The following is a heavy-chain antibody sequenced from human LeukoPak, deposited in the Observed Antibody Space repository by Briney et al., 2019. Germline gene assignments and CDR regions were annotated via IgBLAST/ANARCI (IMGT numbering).Heavy chain of an antibody. CDR3: ARASYNYDSSGYPY. J-gene: IGHJ4*02. V-gene: IGHV4-30-4*08. CDR2: IYYSGST. CDR1: GGSISSGDYY. D-gene: IGHD3-22*01. Sequence: PSQTLSLTCTVSGGSISSGDYYWSWIRQPPGKGLEWIGYIYYSGSTYYNPSLKSRVTISVDTSKNQFSLKLSSVTAADTAVYYCARASYNYDSSGYPYWGQGTLVTVSS.